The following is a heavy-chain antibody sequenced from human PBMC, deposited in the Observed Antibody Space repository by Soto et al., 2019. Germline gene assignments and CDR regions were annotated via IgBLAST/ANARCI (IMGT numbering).Heavy chain of an antibody. CDR2: IYYSGTT. Sequence: QVQLQESGPGLVKPSDTLSLTCAVSGYSISSSNWWGWIRQPPGKGLEWIGYIYYSGTTSYNPSLNTXXTXSXXTSKHQFSLKLSSVTAVDTAVYYCARREIQGPIDYWGQGTLVTVSS. CDR1: GYSISSSNW. CDR3: ARREIQGPIDY. V-gene: IGHV4-28*01. J-gene: IGHJ4*02. D-gene: IGHD1-26*01.